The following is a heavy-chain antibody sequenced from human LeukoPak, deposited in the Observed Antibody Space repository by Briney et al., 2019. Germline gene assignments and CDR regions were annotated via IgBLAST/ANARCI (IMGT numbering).Heavy chain of an antibody. CDR3: ARDLGYGGNGVY. CDR2: IIPIFGTA. CDR1: GGTFSSYA. Sequence: ASVKVSCKASGGTFSSYAISWVRQAPGQGLEWMGRIIPIFGTANYAQKFQGRVTITTDESTSTACMELSSLRSEDTAVYYCARDLGYGGNGVYWGQGTLVTVSS. J-gene: IGHJ4*02. V-gene: IGHV1-69*05. D-gene: IGHD4-23*01.